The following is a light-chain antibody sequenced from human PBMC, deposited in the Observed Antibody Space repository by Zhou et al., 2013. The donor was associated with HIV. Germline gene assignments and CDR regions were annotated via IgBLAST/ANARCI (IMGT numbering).Light chain of an antibody. Sequence: QSALTQPRSVSGSPGQSVTISCTGTSSDVGGYNYVSWYQQHPGKAPNLMICDVSTRPSGVPDRFSGSKSGNTASLTISGLQAEDEADYYCCSYAGSGTWVFGGGTRLTV. CDR1: SSDVGGYNY. J-gene: IGLJ2*01. CDR2: DVS. V-gene: IGLV2-11*01. CDR3: CSYAGSGTWV.